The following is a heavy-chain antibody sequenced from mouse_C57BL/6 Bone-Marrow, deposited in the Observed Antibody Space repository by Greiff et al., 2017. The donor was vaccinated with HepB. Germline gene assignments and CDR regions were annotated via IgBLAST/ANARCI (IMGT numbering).Heavy chain of an antibody. D-gene: IGHD2-3*01. CDR2: IYPRSGNT. CDR1: GYTFTSYG. V-gene: IGHV1-81*01. J-gene: IGHJ1*03. Sequence: VQLQQSGAELARPGASVKLSCKASGYTFTSYGISWVKQRTGQGLEWIGEIYPRSGNTYYNEKFKGKATLTADKSSSTAYMELRSLTSEDSAVYFCAYDVYYPWYFDVWGTGTTVTVSS. CDR3: AYDVYYPWYFDV.